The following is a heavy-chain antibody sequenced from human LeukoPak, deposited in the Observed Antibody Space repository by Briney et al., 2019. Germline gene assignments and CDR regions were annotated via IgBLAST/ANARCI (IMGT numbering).Heavy chain of an antibody. CDR2: ISGSGGST. CDR1: GFTFSSYA. J-gene: IGHJ6*02. V-gene: IGHV3-23*01. Sequence: GGSLRLSCAASGFTFSSYAMSWVRQAPGKGLEWVSAISGSGGSTYYADSVKGRFTISRDNSKNTLYLQMNSLRAEDMAVYYCAKRTSSNYGMDVWGQGTTVTVSS. CDR3: AKRTSSNYGMDV. D-gene: IGHD2-2*01.